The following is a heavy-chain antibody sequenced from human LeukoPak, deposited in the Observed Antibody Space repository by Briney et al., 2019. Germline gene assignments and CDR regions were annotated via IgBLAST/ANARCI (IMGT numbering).Heavy chain of an antibody. D-gene: IGHD3-10*01. Sequence: GGSLRLSCAASGFTVSSNYMSWVRQAPGRGLEWVSVIYSGGDTRYADSVKGRFTISRGNSKNTLYLQMNSLRAEDTALYYCARERGRGVISPYFDQWGQGTLVTVSS. J-gene: IGHJ4*02. CDR2: IYSGGDT. CDR3: ARERGRGVISPYFDQ. V-gene: IGHV3-66*01. CDR1: GFTVSSNY.